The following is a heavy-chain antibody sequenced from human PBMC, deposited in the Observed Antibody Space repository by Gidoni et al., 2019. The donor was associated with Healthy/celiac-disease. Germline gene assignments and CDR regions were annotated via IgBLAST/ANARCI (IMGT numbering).Heavy chain of an antibody. Sequence: QLQLQESGPGLVTPSETLSLTCTVSGGSISSSSYYWGWIRQPPGKGLEWIGSIYYSGSTYYNPSLKSRVTISVDTSKNQFSLKLSSVTAADTAVYYCAAIAVAGTSFDYWGQGTLVTVSS. D-gene: IGHD6-19*01. J-gene: IGHJ4*02. CDR2: IYYSGST. V-gene: IGHV4-39*01. CDR3: AAIAVAGTSFDY. CDR1: GGSISSSSYY.